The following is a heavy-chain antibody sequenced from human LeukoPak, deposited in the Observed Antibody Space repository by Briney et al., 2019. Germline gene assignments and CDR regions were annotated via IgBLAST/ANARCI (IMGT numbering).Heavy chain of an antibody. D-gene: IGHD6-13*01. CDR1: GYTFTSYY. Sequence: GASVKVSCKASGYTFTSYYMHWVRQAPGQGLEWMGIINPSGGSTSYAQKFQGRVTMTRDMSTSTVYVELSSLRSEDTAVYYCARDRSLHSSSWYLFDYWGQGTLVTVSS. CDR2: INPSGGST. J-gene: IGHJ4*02. V-gene: IGHV1-46*01. CDR3: ARDRSLHSSSWYLFDY.